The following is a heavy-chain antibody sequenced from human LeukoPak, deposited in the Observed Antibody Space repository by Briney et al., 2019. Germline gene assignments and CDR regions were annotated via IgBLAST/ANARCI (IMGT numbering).Heavy chain of an antibody. D-gene: IGHD4-17*01. V-gene: IGHV4-61*01. J-gene: IGHJ4*02. CDR2: IYYSGST. CDR1: GGSVSSGSYY. CDR3: ARENDYGDYGDNFDY. Sequence: SETLSLTCTVSGGSVSSGSYYWSWIRQPPGKGLEWIGYIYYSGSTNYNPSLKSRVTISVDTSKNQFSLKLSSVTAADTAVCYCARENDYGDYGDNFDYWGQGTLVTVSS.